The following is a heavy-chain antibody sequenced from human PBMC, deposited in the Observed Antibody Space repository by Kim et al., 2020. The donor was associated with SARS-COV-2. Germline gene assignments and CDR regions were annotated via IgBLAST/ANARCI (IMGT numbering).Heavy chain of an antibody. J-gene: IGHJ6*02. V-gene: IGHV3-20*04. D-gene: IGHD6-13*01. CDR3: AREAVTAAGGAVYYYGMDV. Sequence: GVSLRLSCAASGFILDDYGMSWVRQAPGKGLEWISGINWKGGSTGYADSVKGRFTISSDSAKNSLYLQMNSLRVEDTALYYCAREAVTAAGGAVYYYGMDVWGQGTTVTVSS. CDR1: GFILDDYG. CDR2: INWKGGST.